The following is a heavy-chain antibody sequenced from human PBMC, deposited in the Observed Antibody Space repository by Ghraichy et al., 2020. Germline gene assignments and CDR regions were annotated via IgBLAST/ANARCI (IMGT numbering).Heavy chain of an antibody. Sequence: GGSLRLSCAASGFSFRAYFMSWVRQAPGKGLEWISHISSTGSNTNYAESVRGRFMISRDNAENSLFLQMDGRRADDTAVYYCERIGPSWNYQHLFDNWGQGTLVTVSS. CDR3: ERIGPSWNYQHLFDN. V-gene: IGHV3-11*03. CDR1: GFSFRAYF. J-gene: IGHJ4*02. CDR2: ISSTGSNT. D-gene: IGHD2-2*01.